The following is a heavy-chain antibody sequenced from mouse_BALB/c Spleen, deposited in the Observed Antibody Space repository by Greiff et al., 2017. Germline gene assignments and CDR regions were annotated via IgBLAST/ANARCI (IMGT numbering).Heavy chain of an antibody. CDR2: ISSGGSYT. CDR1: GFTFSSYT. CDR3: TRDRGDSGYFDY. J-gene: IGHJ2*01. Sequence: EVKVVESGGGLVKPGGSLKLSCAASGFTFSSYTMSWVRQTPEKRLEWVATISSGGSYTYYPDSVKGRFTISRDNAKNTLYLQMSSLKSEDTAMYYCTRDRGDSGYFDYWGQGTTLTVSS. D-gene: IGHD3-1*01. V-gene: IGHV5-6-4*01.